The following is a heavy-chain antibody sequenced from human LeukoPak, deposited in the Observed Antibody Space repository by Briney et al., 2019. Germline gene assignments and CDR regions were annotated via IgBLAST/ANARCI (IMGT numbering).Heavy chain of an antibody. Sequence: GGPLRLSCAASGFTFSSYSMNWVRQAPGKGLEWVSSISSSSSYIYYADSVKGRFTISRDNAKNSLYLQMDSLRAEDTAVYYCARDRTASDYWGQGTLVTVSS. V-gene: IGHV3-21*01. D-gene: IGHD4-17*01. J-gene: IGHJ4*02. CDR1: GFTFSSYS. CDR2: ISSSSSYI. CDR3: ARDRTASDY.